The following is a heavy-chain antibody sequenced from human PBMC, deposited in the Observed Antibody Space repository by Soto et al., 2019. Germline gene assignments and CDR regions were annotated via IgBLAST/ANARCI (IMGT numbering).Heavy chain of an antibody. D-gene: IGHD3-9*01. CDR3: ASLSEIFDYYYMDV. CDR1: GFTFSSYS. Sequence: GGSLRLSCAASGFTFSSYSMNWVRQAPGKGLEWVSYISSSSSTIYYADSVKGRFTISRDNAKNSLYLQMNSLRAEDTAVYYCASLSEIFDYYYMDVWGKGTTVTV. V-gene: IGHV3-48*01. CDR2: ISSSSSTI. J-gene: IGHJ6*03.